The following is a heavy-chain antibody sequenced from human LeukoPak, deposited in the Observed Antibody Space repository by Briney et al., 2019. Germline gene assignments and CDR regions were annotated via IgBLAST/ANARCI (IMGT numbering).Heavy chain of an antibody. J-gene: IGHJ6*03. V-gene: IGHV1-2*02. Sequence: ASVKVSCKASGYTFTGYYMHWVRQAPGQGLEWMGWINPNSGGTNYAQKFQGRVTMTRDTSISTAYMELSRLRSDDTAVYYCARGVSREAGDYYYMDVWGKGTTVTISS. CDR3: ARGVSREAGDYYYMDV. CDR1: GYTFTGYY. D-gene: IGHD6-19*01. CDR2: INPNSGGT.